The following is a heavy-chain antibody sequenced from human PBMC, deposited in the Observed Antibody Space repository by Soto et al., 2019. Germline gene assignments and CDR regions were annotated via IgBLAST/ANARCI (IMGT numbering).Heavy chain of an antibody. CDR3: AKDFSALEYSSGFDY. CDR2: ISYDGSNK. CDR1: GFTFSSYG. V-gene: IGHV3-30*18. J-gene: IGHJ4*02. Sequence: LRLSCAASGFTFSSYGMHWVRQAPGKGLEWVAVISYDGSNKYYADSVKGRFTIPRDNSKNTLYLQMNSLRAEDTAVYYCAKDFSALEYSSGFDYWGQGTLVTVSS. D-gene: IGHD6-19*01.